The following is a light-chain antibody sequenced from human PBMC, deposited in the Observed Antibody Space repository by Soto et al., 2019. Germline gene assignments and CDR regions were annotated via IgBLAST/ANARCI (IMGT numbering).Light chain of an antibody. CDR1: QSVSID. CDR2: GAS. Sequence: EIVMTQSPDTLSVSPGERATLSCRASQSVSIDLAWYQQTPGQAPRLLIYGASTRDSGVPDRFCGSASGTDFTLKISRVEAEDVGVYYCMQGTHWPHTFGQGTKV. J-gene: IGKJ1*01. CDR3: MQGTHWPHT. V-gene: IGKV3-15*01.